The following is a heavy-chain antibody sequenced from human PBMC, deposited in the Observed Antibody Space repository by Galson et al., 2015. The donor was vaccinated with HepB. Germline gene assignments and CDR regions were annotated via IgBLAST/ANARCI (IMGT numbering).Heavy chain of an antibody. Sequence: SLRLSCAASGFRFSSHGMHWVRQAPGKGLEWVTVIWFDGSDKYYANSVRGRFTVSRDNSKNTLYLQMNSLRAEDTAVYYCVRDWGWPKAAFDIWGQGTMVTVSS. CDR2: IWFDGSDK. CDR1: GFRFSSHG. CDR3: VRDWGWPKAAFDI. J-gene: IGHJ3*02. V-gene: IGHV3-33*01. D-gene: IGHD3-16*01.